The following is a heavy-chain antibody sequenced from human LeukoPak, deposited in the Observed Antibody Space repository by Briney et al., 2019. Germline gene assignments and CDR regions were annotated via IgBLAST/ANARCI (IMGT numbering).Heavy chain of an antibody. Sequence: SETLSLTCTVSGGSISSGDYYWSWIRQPPRKGLEWIGYIYYSGSTYYNPSLKSRVTISVDTSKNQFSLKLSSVTAADTAVYYCARAALSRSFDYWGQGTLVTVSS. CDR1: GGSISSGDYY. J-gene: IGHJ4*02. CDR2: IYYSGST. V-gene: IGHV4-30-4*01. CDR3: ARAALSRSFDY.